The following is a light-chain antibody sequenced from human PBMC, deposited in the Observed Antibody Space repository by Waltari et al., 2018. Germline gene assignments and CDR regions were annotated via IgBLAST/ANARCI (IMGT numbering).Light chain of an antibody. CDR2: SNN. Sequence: QSVLTQPPSASGTPGQRVTTSCAGSSYNIGSNTVNWFQQLPGTAPKLLISSNNQRPSGVPDRFSASKSGTSASLAISGLQSEDEADYYCAAWDDSLNGWVFGGGTKLTVL. CDR1: SYNIGSNT. CDR3: AAWDDSLNGWV. J-gene: IGLJ3*02. V-gene: IGLV1-44*01.